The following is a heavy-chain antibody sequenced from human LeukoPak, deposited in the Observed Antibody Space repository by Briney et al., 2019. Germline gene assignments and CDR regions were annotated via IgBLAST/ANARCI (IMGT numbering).Heavy chain of an antibody. CDR2: IVYSGST. CDR3: ARERAAKTRFDY. D-gene: IGHD1-1*01. V-gene: IGHV4-59*12. Sequence: SETLSLTCTVSGGSISSYYWSWIRQPPGQGLEWIGFIVYSGSTNYNPSLKSRVTISIDTSKNQFSLRLSSVTAADTAVYYCARERAAKTRFDYWGQGTLVTVSS. CDR1: GGSISSYY. J-gene: IGHJ4*02.